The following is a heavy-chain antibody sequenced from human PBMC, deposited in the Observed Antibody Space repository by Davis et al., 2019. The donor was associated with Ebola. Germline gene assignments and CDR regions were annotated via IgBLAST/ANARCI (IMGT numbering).Heavy chain of an antibody. CDR2: ITADGNKQ. CDR3: ARAKRGSRQSSLSAVRSRKYTFYGIDV. V-gene: IGHV3-7*03. Sequence: GESPKTPCVSAGFDISFHWMTLLRQAPGKGLEWVANITADGNKQYYVDFMMGRITISRDNAKNSLFLQMKSLRAEDTAKYYYARAKRGSRQSSLSAVRSRKYTFYGIDVWGQGTTVIVSS. CDR1: GFDISFHW. D-gene: IGHD3-16*01. J-gene: IGHJ6*02.